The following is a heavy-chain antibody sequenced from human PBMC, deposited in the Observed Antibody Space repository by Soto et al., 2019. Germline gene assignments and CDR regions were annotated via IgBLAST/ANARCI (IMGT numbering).Heavy chain of an antibody. CDR2: IYYSGST. J-gene: IGHJ6*02. D-gene: IGHD3-22*01. CDR1: GFSILSIRNY. V-gene: IGHV4-39*01. CDR3: ARRLYNDSSGFQGGGMHL. Sequence: SATVSLTCTFTGFSILSIRNYWGWSREPPPKELERIGGIYYSGSTYYNPSLKSRVTISVDTSKNQFSLKLSSVTAADTAVYYCARRLYNDSSGFQGGGMHLWGQGTT.